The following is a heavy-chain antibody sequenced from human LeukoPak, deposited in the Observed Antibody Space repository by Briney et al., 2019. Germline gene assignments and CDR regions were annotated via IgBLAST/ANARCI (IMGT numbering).Heavy chain of an antibody. Sequence: PGGSLRLSCAASGFTFSSYSMNWVRQAPGRGLEWVSSISSSSSYIYYADSVKGRFTISRDNAKNSLYLQMNSLRAEDTAVYYCARDFGDDYGDYAWSTEDYWGQGTLVTVSS. D-gene: IGHD4-17*01. J-gene: IGHJ4*02. CDR2: ISSSSSYI. CDR3: ARDFGDDYGDYAWSTEDY. CDR1: GFTFSSYS. V-gene: IGHV3-21*01.